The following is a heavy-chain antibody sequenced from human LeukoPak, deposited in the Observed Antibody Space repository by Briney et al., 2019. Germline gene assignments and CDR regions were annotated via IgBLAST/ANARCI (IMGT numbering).Heavy chain of an antibody. J-gene: IGHJ4*02. Sequence: SETLSLTCTVSGGSISSSSYYWGWIRQPPGKGLEWIGSIYYTGSTYYNPSLKSRVTISVDTSKNQFSLKLSSVTAADTAVYYCARGAGGYCSGGSCFDFDYWGQGTLVTVSS. CDR1: GGSISSSSYY. CDR2: IYYTGST. D-gene: IGHD2-15*01. CDR3: ARGAGGYCSGGSCFDFDY. V-gene: IGHV4-39*01.